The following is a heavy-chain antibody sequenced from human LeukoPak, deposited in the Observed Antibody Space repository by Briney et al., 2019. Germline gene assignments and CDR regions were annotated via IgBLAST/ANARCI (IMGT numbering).Heavy chain of an antibody. D-gene: IGHD3-22*01. J-gene: IGHJ4*02. Sequence: GGSLRLSCAASGFTFSSYAMHWVRQAPGKGLEWVSSISSSSSYIYYADSVKGRFTISRDNAKNSLYLQMNSLRAEDTAVYYCARVYYDSSGYYFDYWGQGTLVTVSS. V-gene: IGHV3-21*01. CDR2: ISSSSSYI. CDR3: ARVYYDSSGYYFDY. CDR1: GFTFSSYA.